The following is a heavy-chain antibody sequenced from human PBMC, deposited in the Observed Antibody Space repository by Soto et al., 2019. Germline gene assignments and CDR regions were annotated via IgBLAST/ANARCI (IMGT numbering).Heavy chain of an antibody. D-gene: IGHD1-26*01. J-gene: IGHJ3*02. CDR1: GGSISSSGYF. V-gene: IGHV4-39*01. CDR3: ARHDDSGSFINGFDI. CDR2: VRYSGST. Sequence: SETLSLTCTVSGGSISSSGYFWGWIRQSPEKGLEWIGTVRYSGSTYYHPSLKSRVTMSLDTSTNQFSLKLSSVTAADTAVYYCARHDDSGSFINGFDIWGQGTMVTVS.